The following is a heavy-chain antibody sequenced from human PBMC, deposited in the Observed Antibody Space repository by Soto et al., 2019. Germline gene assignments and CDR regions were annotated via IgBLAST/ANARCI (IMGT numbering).Heavy chain of an antibody. Sequence: GESLKISCKGSGYSFVSYWIGWVRQMPGKGLEWMGIIYPGASDTRYSPSFQGQVTISADKSITTVYPQWSSLKASDTAMYYCARTDGYEIEYWGQGTLVTVSS. CDR1: GYSFVSYW. V-gene: IGHV5-51*01. D-gene: IGHD5-12*01. CDR2: IYPGASDT. CDR3: ARTDGYEIEY. J-gene: IGHJ4*02.